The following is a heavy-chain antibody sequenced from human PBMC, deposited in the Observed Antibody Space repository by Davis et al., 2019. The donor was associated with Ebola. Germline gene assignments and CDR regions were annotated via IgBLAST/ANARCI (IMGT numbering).Heavy chain of an antibody. CDR2: IDYSGST. CDR3: ATYGDYVSEYLQH. D-gene: IGHD4-17*01. Sequence: PSETLSLTCTVSGGSISSYYWSWIQQPPGKGLEWIGYIDYSGSTNYNPSLKSRVTISVDTAKNQFSLKLTSVTAADMAVYYCATYGDYVSEYLQHWGRGTLVTVSS. CDR1: GGSISSYY. V-gene: IGHV4-59*01. J-gene: IGHJ1*01.